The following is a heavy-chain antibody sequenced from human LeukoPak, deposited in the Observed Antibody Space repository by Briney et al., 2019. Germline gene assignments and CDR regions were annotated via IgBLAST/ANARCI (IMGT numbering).Heavy chain of an antibody. V-gene: IGHV4-59*01. CDR2: IYYSGNT. CDR1: GGSISSSY. J-gene: IGHJ6*02. D-gene: IGHD2-15*01. CDR3: ARDRVYCSGGSCYSSNYYYYGMDV. Sequence: SETLSLTCTVSGGSISSSYWTWIRQPPGKGLEWIGYIYYSGNTNYNPSLKSRVTISVDTSKNQFSLKLSSATAADTAVYYCARDRVYCSGGSCYSSNYYYYGMDVWGQGTTVTVSS.